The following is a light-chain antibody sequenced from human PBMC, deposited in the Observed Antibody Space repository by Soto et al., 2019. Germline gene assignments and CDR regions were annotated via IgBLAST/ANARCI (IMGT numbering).Light chain of an antibody. V-gene: IGKV1-33*01. Sequence: DIQTTQSPSSLSASLGDRVTITCQASQNINNYLNWYQQKPGRAPKLLIYDASNLEAGVPSRLRGSGSGTAFTFTISRLQPEDTATYYCQQYENLPTFGQGTRLEIK. CDR3: QQYENLPT. J-gene: IGKJ5*01. CDR1: QNINNY. CDR2: DAS.